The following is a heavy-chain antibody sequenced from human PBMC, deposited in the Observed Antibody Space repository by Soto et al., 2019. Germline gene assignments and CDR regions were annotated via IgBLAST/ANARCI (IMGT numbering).Heavy chain of an antibody. V-gene: IGHV1-58*01. D-gene: IGHD3-22*01. CDR3: AADAPAGSSGYYLQFDY. CDR1: GFTFTSSA. J-gene: IGHJ4*02. CDR2: IVVGSGNT. Sequence: GPSVKVSCKASGFTFTSSAVQWVRQARGQRLEWIGWIVVGSGNTNYAQKFQERVTITRDTSTSTAYMELSSLRSEDTAVYYCAADAPAGSSGYYLQFDYWGQGTLVTVSS.